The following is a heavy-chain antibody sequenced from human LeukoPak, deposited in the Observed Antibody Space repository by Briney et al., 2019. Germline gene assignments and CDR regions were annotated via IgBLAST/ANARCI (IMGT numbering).Heavy chain of an antibody. D-gene: IGHD3-22*01. V-gene: IGHV4-59*08. CDR3: ARHRYYDSSGYVYFDY. J-gene: IGHJ4*02. CDR1: GGSISSYY. CDR2: IYYSGST. Sequence: SETLSLTCTVSGGSISSYYWSWIRQPPGKGLEWIGYIYYSGSTNYNPSLKSRVTISVDTSKNQFSLKLSPVTAADTAVYYCARHRYYDSSGYVYFDYWGQGTLVTVSS.